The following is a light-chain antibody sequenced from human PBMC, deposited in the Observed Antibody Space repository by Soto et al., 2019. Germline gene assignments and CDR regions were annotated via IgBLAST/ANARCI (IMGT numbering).Light chain of an antibody. V-gene: IGKV1-39*01. J-gene: IGKJ1*01. CDR3: QQSESTSWT. CDR1: QTINSY. CDR2: AAS. Sequence: IQLTQSPSSLSASVGDRVTITCRASQTINSYLNWYQQKPGKAPKLLIYAASTLQSGVPSRFSGSGSGTDFTLTISSLRPEDFATYYCQQSESTSWTFGQGTKVDIK.